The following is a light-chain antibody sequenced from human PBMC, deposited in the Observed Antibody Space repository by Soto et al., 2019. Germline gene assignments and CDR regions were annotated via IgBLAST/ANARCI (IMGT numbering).Light chain of an antibody. J-gene: IGLJ2*01. CDR2: EVS. Sequence: QSVLTQPPSASGSPGQSVTISCTGTSSDVGVYNYVSWYQQHPGKAPKLMIYEVSKRPSGVADRFSGSKSGNTASLTVSGLQAEDEADYYCSSYAGSNNLHVVFGGGTQLTVL. CDR3: SSYAGSNNLHVV. V-gene: IGLV2-8*01. CDR1: SSDVGVYNY.